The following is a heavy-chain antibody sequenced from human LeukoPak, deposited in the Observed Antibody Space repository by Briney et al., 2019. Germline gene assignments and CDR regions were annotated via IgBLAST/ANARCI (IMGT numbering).Heavy chain of an antibody. CDR3: ARGTPAAIGEFDP. CDR1: GYTFTSYD. CDR2: MNPNSGNT. J-gene: IGHJ5*02. D-gene: IGHD2-2*01. V-gene: IGHV1-8*01. Sequence: ASVKVSCKASGYTFTSYDINWVRQATGQGLEWMGWMNPNSGNTGYAQKFQGRVIMTRNTSKSTAYMELSSLRSEDTAVYYCARGTPAAIGEFDPWGQGTLVTVSS.